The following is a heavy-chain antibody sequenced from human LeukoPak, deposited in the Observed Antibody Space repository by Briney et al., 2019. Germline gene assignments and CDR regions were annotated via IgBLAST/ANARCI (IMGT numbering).Heavy chain of an antibody. CDR1: GFRFSSHT. J-gene: IGHJ6*02. Sequence: GGSLRLSCAASGFRFSSHTMIWVRQAPGQGLEWVSAISASGGSTYYADSLKGRFTISWDNSKDTVYLQMNNLRAEDTALYYCAKDFYQRSSRTNTDHHYYAMDVWGQGTTVTVSS. D-gene: IGHD2-2*01. CDR3: AKDFYQRSSRTNTDHHYYAMDV. V-gene: IGHV3-23*01. CDR2: ISASGGST.